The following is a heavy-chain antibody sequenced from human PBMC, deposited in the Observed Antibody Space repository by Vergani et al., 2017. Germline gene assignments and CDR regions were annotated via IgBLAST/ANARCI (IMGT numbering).Heavy chain of an antibody. Sequence: QVQLQESGPGLVKPSQTLSLTCTVSGGSISSGSYYWSWIRQPAGKGLEWIGRIYTSGSTNYNPSLKSRVTMSVDTSKNPFSLKLSSVTAADTAVYYCARTSIAARPLGWFDPWGQGTLVTVSS. CDR1: GGSISSGSYY. CDR3: ARTSIAARPLGWFDP. D-gene: IGHD6-6*01. V-gene: IGHV4-61*02. J-gene: IGHJ5*02. CDR2: IYTSGST.